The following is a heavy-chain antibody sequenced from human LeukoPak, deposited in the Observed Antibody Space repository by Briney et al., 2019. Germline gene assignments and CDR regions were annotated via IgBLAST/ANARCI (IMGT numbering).Heavy chain of an antibody. J-gene: IGHJ3*02. D-gene: IGHD6-19*01. V-gene: IGHV3-74*01. CDR3: ARVTSSGFYDAFDI. CDR2: INNDGSST. CDR1: GFTFSSYW. Sequence: QPGGSLRLSCAASGFTFSSYWMHWVRQAPGKGLVWVSRINNDGSSTSYADSVKGRFTISRDNAKNTLYLQMNSLRAEDTAVYYCARVTSSGFYDAFDIWGQGTMVTVSS.